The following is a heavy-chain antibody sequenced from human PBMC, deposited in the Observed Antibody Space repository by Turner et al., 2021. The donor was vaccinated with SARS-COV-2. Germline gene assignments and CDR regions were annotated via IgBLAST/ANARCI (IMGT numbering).Heavy chain of an antibody. D-gene: IGHD1-7*01. V-gene: IGHV3-7*01. Sequence: EVQLVESGGGLVQPGGSLRLSCVGFGFTFSRYWMGWVRQAPGKGLEWVANIEEDRTSKYYVDSGKVRFTTSRYNAEKSVYLEMNSLRVEDTAVYYCARHGSWNYDSWGQGTLVTVSS. J-gene: IGHJ5*01. CDR2: IEEDRTSK. CDR1: GFTFSRYW. CDR3: ARHGSWNYDS.